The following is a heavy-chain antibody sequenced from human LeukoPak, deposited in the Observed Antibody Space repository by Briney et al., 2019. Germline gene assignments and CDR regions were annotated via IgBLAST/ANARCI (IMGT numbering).Heavy chain of an antibody. J-gene: IGHJ4*02. CDR1: GFMFSSYV. Sequence: GGSLRLSCEASGFMFSSYVMSWVRQAPGKGLEWVSLISGSGGTTYYADSVKGRFTLSRDNSKTTLYLQMNNLTADATAIYYCAKEYSDSDYTNLDYWGQGTLVTVSS. CDR2: ISGSGGTT. V-gene: IGHV3-23*01. CDR3: AKEYSDSDYTNLDY. D-gene: IGHD5-12*01.